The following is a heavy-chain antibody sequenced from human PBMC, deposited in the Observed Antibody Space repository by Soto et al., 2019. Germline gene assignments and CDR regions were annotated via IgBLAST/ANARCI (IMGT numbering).Heavy chain of an antibody. Sequence: PGESLKISCKGSGYSFSTYSIGWVRQMPGKGLEWIGNIHSGDSNARYSPSFQGQVTISVDKSISTAYLQWSSLKASDTAFYYCETWRSSHWFDYWGQGTLVTVSS. CDR3: ETWRSSHWFDY. J-gene: IGHJ4*02. V-gene: IGHV5-51*01. CDR2: IHSGDSNA. CDR1: GYSFSTYS. D-gene: IGHD2-2*01.